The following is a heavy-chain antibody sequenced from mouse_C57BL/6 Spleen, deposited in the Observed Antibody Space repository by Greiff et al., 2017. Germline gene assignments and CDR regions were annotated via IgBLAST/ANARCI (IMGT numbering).Heavy chain of an antibody. CDR1: GFTFSSYT. CDR2: ISGGGGNN. J-gene: IGHJ2*01. Sequence: EVKLVESGGGLVKPGGSLKLSCAASGFTFSSYTMSWVRQTPEKRLEWVATISGGGGNNYYPDSVKGRFTISRDNAKNTLYLQMSSLRSEDTALDYCARHEGTTVVAEGYYFDYWGQGTTLTVSS. D-gene: IGHD1-1*01. CDR3: ARHEGTTVVAEGYYFDY. V-gene: IGHV5-9*01.